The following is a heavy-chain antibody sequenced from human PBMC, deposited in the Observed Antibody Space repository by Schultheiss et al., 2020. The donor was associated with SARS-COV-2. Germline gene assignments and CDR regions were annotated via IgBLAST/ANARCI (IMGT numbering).Heavy chain of an antibody. J-gene: IGHJ6*03. Sequence: GGSLRLSCAASGFTFSSYDMHWVRQPTGKGLQWISTIGTAGDTYYQDSVKGRFTISRDNSKNTLYLQMNSLRAEDTAVYYCAKRNYYYYHMDVWGKGTTVTVSS. CDR3: AKRNYYYYHMDV. CDR1: GFTFSSYD. CDR2: IGTAGDT. V-gene: IGHV3-13*04.